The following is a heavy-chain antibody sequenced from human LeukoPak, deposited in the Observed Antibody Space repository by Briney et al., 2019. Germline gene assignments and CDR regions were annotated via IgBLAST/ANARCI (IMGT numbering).Heavy chain of an antibody. CDR1: GYSFTSYW. J-gene: IGHJ6*02. CDR3: ARPRSSSWPQGYYGMDV. D-gene: IGHD6-13*01. Sequence: GESLKISCKGSGYSFTSYWIGWVRQMPGKGLEWMGIIYPGDSDTRYSPSFQGQVTISADKSISTAYLQWSSLKASDTAMYYCARPRSSSWPQGYYGMDVWGQGTTVTVSS. CDR2: IYPGDSDT. V-gene: IGHV5-51*01.